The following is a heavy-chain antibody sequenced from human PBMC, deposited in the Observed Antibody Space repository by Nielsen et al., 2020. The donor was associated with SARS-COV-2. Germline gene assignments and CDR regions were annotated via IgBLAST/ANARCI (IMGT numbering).Heavy chain of an antibody. D-gene: IGHD6-19*01. CDR3: GRDRSTSGWWGFADY. V-gene: IGHV3-49*04. Sequence: GGSLRLSCTASGFTFGDYAMIWVRQAPGKGLEWVGFIRSKAYGGTTETAASLKGRFTISRDDSRSIAYLEVNSLITEGTAVYYCGRDRSTSGWWGFADYWGQGTLVTVSS. CDR1: GFTFGDYA. J-gene: IGHJ4*02. CDR2: IRSKAYGGTT.